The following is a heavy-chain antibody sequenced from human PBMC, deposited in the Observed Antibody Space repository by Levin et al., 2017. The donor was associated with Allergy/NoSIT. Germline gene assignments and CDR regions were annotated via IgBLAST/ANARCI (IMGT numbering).Heavy chain of an antibody. CDR1: GDSISRGSYY. J-gene: IGHJ6*02. CDR2: IPHSGSA. CDR3: ARDECAWVGACYGPDV. Sequence: SETLSLTCTVSGDSISRGSYYWTWIRHLPGKGLEWIGFIPHSGSASYNPSLKSRVTLSVDTSKNHFSLILASVTVADTAVYYCARDECAWVGACYGPDVWGQGTTVIVSS. D-gene: IGHD3-10*01. V-gene: IGHV4-31*03.